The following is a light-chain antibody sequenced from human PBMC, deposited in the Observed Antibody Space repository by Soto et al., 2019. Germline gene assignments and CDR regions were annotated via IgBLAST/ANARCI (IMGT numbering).Light chain of an antibody. CDR1: QSIRTF. CDR3: QQSFSTSPLT. J-gene: IGKJ4*01. Sequence: IQLTQSPSSLSLSVGDSVTFTCQASQSIRTFLNWYQQKPGKAPKLLIYAASSLQSGVPSRFSGSGSGTDLTLTISSLQPEDFANYYCQQSFSTSPLTFGGGTKVDIK. CDR2: AAS. V-gene: IGKV1-39*01.